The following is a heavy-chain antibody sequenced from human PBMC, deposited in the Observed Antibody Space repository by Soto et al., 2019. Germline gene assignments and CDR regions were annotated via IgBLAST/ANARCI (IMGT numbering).Heavy chain of an antibody. CDR2: IDWNDDK. Sequence: ESGPTLVNPTQTLTLTCTISGFSLSTDGMCVSWIRQPPGKALEWLARIDWNDDKYYSTSLKTRLTISKDTSKNQAVLTMTKLDPADTATYYCARVWWFGEKEYFQNWGQGTLVTVSS. J-gene: IGHJ1*01. CDR1: GFSLSTDGMC. D-gene: IGHD2-21*01. V-gene: IGHV2-70*11. CDR3: ARVWWFGEKEYFQN.